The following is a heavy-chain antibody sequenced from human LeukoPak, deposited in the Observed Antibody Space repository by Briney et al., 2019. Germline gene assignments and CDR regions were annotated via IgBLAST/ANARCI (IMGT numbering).Heavy chain of an antibody. CDR3: ARSYSNPPYYYYYYMDV. CDR2: IYYSGST. J-gene: IGHJ6*03. V-gene: IGHV4-59*01. CDR1: GGSISSYY. Sequence: PSETLSLTCIVSGGSISSYYWSWIRQPPGKELERIGYIYYSGSTNYNPSLKSRVTISVDTSRNQFSLKLSSVTAADTAVYYCARSYSNPPYYYYYYMDVWGKGTTVTVSS. D-gene: IGHD3-10*01.